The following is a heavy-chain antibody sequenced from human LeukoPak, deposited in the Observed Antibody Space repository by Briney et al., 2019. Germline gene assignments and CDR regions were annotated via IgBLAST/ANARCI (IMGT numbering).Heavy chain of an antibody. CDR1: GYTFTGYY. Sequence: ASVKVSCKASGYTFTGYYMHWVRQAPGQGLEWMGWINPNSGGTNYAQKFQGRVTMTRDTSISTAYMELSRLRSDDTAVYYCARAGESSSWEYSFDYWGQGTLVTVSS. J-gene: IGHJ4*02. CDR3: ARAGESSSWEYSFDY. D-gene: IGHD6-13*01. CDR2: INPNSGGT. V-gene: IGHV1-2*02.